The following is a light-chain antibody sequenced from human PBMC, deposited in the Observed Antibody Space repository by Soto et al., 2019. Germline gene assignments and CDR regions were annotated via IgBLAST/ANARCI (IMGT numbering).Light chain of an antibody. CDR2: KAS. Sequence: SPSLSTMFAFAGESVQITCRASQNITNWLAWYQQKPGKAPRLLIYKASSLESGVPSRFSGSGSGTDFTLTISSLQAEDFATYYCQQLSTYPSTFGGGTKVDIK. J-gene: IGKJ4*01. V-gene: IGKV1-5*03. CDR3: QQLSTYPST. CDR1: QNITNW.